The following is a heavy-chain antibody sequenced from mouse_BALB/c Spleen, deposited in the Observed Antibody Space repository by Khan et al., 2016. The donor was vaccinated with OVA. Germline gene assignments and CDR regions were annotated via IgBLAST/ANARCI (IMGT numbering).Heavy chain of an antibody. J-gene: IGHJ3*01. CDR3: TRGGGFAY. V-gene: IGHV1-15*01. CDR1: GYTFTDYE. Sequence: QVQLQQPGAELVRPGASVTLSCKASGYTFTDYEMHWVKQTPVYGLEWIGPIDPETGGSAYNQNFKGKATLTADKASSTVYMELRSLTSEDSAVYYWTRGGGFAYWGQGTLVTVSA. CDR2: IDPETGGS.